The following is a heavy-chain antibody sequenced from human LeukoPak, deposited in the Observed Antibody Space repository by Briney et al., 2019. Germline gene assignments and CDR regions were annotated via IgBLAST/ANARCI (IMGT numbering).Heavy chain of an antibody. V-gene: IGHV1-2*02. CDR3: ATLDSSGYYYVAGGAFDI. J-gene: IGHJ3*02. CDR1: GYTLTGYY. Sequence: ASVKVSCKASGYTLTGYYMHWVRQAPGQGLEWMGWINPNSGGTNYAQKFQGRVTMTRDTSISTAYMELSRLRSDDTAVYYCATLDSSGYYYVAGGAFDIWGQGTMVTVSS. CDR2: INPNSGGT. D-gene: IGHD3-22*01.